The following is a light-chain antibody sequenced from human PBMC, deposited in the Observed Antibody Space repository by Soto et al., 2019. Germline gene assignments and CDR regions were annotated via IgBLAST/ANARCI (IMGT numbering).Light chain of an antibody. V-gene: IGLV2-14*01. J-gene: IGLJ2*01. CDR3: RSYTSSSTILV. Sequence: QSVLTQPASVSGSPGQSITISCTGTSSDIGGYNYVSWYQQHPGKAPKLMIYEVTNRPSGVSNRFSGSKSGNTASLLISGLQAEDEADYYCRSYTSSSTILVFGGGTKLTVL. CDR2: EVT. CDR1: SSDIGGYNY.